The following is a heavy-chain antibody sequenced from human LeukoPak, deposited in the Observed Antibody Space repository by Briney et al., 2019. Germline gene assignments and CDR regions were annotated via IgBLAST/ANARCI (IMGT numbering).Heavy chain of an antibody. Sequence: GASVTVSCKASGYTFTGYYMHWVRQAPGQGLEWMGWINPNSGGTNYAQKFQGRVTMTRDTSISTAYMELSRLRSDDTAVYCCASLEVVATPYGMDVWGQGTTVTVSS. D-gene: IGHD5-12*01. J-gene: IGHJ6*02. CDR2: INPNSGGT. V-gene: IGHV1-2*02. CDR3: ASLEVVATPYGMDV. CDR1: GYTFTGYY.